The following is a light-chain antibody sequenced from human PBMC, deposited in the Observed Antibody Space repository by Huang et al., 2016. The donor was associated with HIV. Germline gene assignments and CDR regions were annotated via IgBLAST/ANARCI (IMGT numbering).Light chain of an antibody. CDR3: QQAKSYPLT. CDR2: AAS. CDR1: QSINTW. V-gene: IGKV1-12*01. Sequence: DIQMTQSPFSVSASAGDRVTITCRASQSINTWLAWYQQKPGNAPKLLIYAASSLQSGVPSRFSGSGSGTEFTLTISRLQPEDSATYICQQAKSYPLTFGGGTKVEIK. J-gene: IGKJ4*01.